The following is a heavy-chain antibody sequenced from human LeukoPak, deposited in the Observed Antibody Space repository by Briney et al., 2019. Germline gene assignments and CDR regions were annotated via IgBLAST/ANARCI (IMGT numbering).Heavy chain of an antibody. CDR3: ARSYSSWYSFDY. CDR2: IWYDGSKK. J-gene: IGHJ4*02. Sequence: GGSLRLSCAASGFTFSSYGMHWVRQAPGKGLEWVAVIWYDGSKKYYADSVKGRFTISRDNSKKMQYLQMNSLRAEDTAVYYCARSYSSWYSFDYWGQGTLVTVSS. V-gene: IGHV3-33*01. D-gene: IGHD6-13*01. CDR1: GFTFSSYG.